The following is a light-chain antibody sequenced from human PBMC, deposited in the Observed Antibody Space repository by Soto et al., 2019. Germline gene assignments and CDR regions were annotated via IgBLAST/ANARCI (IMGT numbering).Light chain of an antibody. J-gene: IGKJ4*01. CDR1: QGISNY. CDR3: QKYNSAPLT. V-gene: IGKV1-27*01. Sequence: IKKNQSPTPLSASVGDRVTNTFRASQGISNYLAWYQQKPGKVPKLLIYAASTLQSGVPSRFSGSGSGTDFTLTISSLQPEDVATYYCQKYNSAPLTFGGGTKVDIK. CDR2: AAS.